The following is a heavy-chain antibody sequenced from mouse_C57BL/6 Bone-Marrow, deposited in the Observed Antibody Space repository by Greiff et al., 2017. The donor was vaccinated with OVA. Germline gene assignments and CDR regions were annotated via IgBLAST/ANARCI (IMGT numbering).Heavy chain of an antibody. CDR1: GFTFSDYG. Sequence: EVMLVESGGGLVKPGGSLKLSCAASGFTFSDYGMHWVRQAPEKGLEWVAYISSGSSTIYYADTVKGRFTISRDNAKNTLFLQMTSLRSEDTAMYYCAREGDYDLDYWGQGTTLTVSS. CDR3: AREGDYDLDY. CDR2: ISSGSSTI. J-gene: IGHJ2*01. D-gene: IGHD2-4*01. V-gene: IGHV5-17*01.